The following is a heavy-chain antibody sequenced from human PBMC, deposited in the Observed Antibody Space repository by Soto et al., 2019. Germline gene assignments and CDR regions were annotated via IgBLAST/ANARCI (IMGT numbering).Heavy chain of an antibody. CDR3: ARDFYASGSSSAY. Sequence: GGSLRLSCAASGFTFSSYGMHWVRQAPGKGLEWVAVIWYDGSNKYYADSVKGRFTISRDNSKNTLYLQMNSLRAEDTAVYYCARDFYASGSSSAYWGQGTLVTVSS. CDR2: IWYDGSNK. D-gene: IGHD6-6*01. V-gene: IGHV3-33*01. CDR1: GFTFSSYG. J-gene: IGHJ4*02.